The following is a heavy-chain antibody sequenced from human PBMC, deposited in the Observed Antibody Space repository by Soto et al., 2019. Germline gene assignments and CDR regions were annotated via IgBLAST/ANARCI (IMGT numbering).Heavy chain of an antibody. CDR2: INPATGAA. CDR1: GYPVTAYY. V-gene: IGHV1-2*02. CDR3: AIGGGVGVAGSAAFEM. Sequence: QLHLVQSGAVVKKPGASVTVSCSASGYPVTAYYMHWVRQAPGRGLEWMGGINPATGAAKYTQTFQGRVPMTRDPSTSTVFMELSGLTSEDTAVFYCAIGGGVGVAGSAAFEMWGQGTLVTVSS. D-gene: IGHD3-3*01. J-gene: IGHJ3*02.